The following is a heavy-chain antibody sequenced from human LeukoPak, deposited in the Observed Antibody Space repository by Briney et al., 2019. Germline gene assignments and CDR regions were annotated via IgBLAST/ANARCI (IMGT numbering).Heavy chain of an antibody. J-gene: IGHJ4*02. Sequence: SETLSLTCTVSGGSISSYYWSWIRQPPGKGLEWIGYIYYSGSTNYNPSLKSRVTISVDTSKNQFSLKLSSVTAADTAVYYCARTQTGYSSSWYMDYWGQRTLVTVSS. CDR1: GGSISSYY. D-gene: IGHD6-13*01. CDR2: IYYSGST. CDR3: ARTQTGYSSSWYMDY. V-gene: IGHV4-59*01.